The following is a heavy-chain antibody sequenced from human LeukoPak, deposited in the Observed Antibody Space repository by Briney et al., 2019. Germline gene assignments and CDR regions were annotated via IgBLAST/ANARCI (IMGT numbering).Heavy chain of an antibody. CDR2: IDPTGSGT. J-gene: IGHJ4*02. Sequence: ASVKVSCKAPGYTFTRNYMHWVRQAPGQGLEWMGIIDPTGSGTTYGQRFQGRLTMTTDTSTRTVYMELRSLTSADTAVYYCARGQGYTTSYFDFWGQGSLVTVSS. CDR1: GYTFTRNY. CDR3: ARGQGYTTSYFDF. V-gene: IGHV1-46*01. D-gene: IGHD3-16*02.